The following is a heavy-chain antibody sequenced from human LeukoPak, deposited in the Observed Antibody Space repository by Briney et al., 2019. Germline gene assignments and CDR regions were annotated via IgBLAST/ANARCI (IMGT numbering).Heavy chain of an antibody. CDR1: GFTFSTYA. Sequence: GRSLRLSCAASGFTFSTYAIHWVRQAPGKGLEWVALISDDGRKTYYADSVKDRFTISRDNSKNTLYLQMSSLRAEDTAVYYCVKDGLDSSGWYPFDYWGQGTLVTVSS. CDR3: VKDGLDSSGWYPFDY. V-gene: IGHV3-30*14. CDR2: ISDDGRKT. J-gene: IGHJ4*02. D-gene: IGHD6-19*01.